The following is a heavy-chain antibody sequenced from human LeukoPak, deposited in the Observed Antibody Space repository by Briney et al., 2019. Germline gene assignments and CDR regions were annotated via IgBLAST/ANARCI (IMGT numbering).Heavy chain of an antibody. CDR1: GGSISSYY. CDR3: ARDPDGSFFDY. Sequence: SETLSLTRTVSGGSISSYYWSWIRQPPGKGLEWIGYIYYSGSTNYNPSLKSRVTISVDTSKNQFSLKLSSVTAADTAVYYCARDPDGSFFDYWGQGTLVTVSS. CDR2: IYYSGST. D-gene: IGHD2-15*01. V-gene: IGHV4-59*01. J-gene: IGHJ4*02.